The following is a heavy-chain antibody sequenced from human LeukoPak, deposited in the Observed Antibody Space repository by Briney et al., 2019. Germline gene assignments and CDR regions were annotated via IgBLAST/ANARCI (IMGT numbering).Heavy chain of an antibody. J-gene: IGHJ4*02. V-gene: IGHV3-48*03. D-gene: IGHD3-10*01. Sequence: GGSLTLSCAAFGFTFSNYEMNWVRQAPGKGLEWVSYIGSSGSTIYYADSVKGRFTISRDNAKNSLFLQMSGLRAEDTAVYYCARDMGNYFDYWGQGALVTVSS. CDR2: IGSSGSTI. CDR3: ARDMGNYFDY. CDR1: GFTFSNYE.